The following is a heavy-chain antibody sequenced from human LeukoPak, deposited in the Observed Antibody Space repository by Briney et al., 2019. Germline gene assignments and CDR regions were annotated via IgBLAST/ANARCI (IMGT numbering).Heavy chain of an antibody. CDR3: ARAVSPGYFDWLSVAYYYMDV. D-gene: IGHD3-9*01. CDR2: IYHSGST. Sequence: SETLSLTCAVSGGSISSSNWWSWVRQPPGKGLEWIGEIYHSGSTNYNPSLKSRVTISVDKSKNQFSLKLSSVTAADTAVYYCARAVSPGYFDWLSVAYYYMDVWGKGTTVTISS. J-gene: IGHJ6*03. CDR1: GGSISSSNW. V-gene: IGHV4-4*02.